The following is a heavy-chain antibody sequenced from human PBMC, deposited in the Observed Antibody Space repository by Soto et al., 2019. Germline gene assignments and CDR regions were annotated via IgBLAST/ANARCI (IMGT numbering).Heavy chain of an antibody. D-gene: IGHD3-10*01. Sequence: PGGSLRLSCTASGFSSSNYEMNWIRQAPGKGLEWVSHISTTGTSPYYADSVRGRFTVSRDTANNSIYLQMNSLRAEDTAVYYCARDGHRGPSDAFDVWGQGTMVTVSS. CDR2: ISTTGTSP. CDR1: GFSSSNYE. J-gene: IGHJ3*01. V-gene: IGHV3-48*03. CDR3: ARDGHRGPSDAFDV.